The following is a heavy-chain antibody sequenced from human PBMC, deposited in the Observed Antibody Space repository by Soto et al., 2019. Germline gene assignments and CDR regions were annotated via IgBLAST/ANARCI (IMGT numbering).Heavy chain of an antibody. J-gene: IGHJ5*02. Sequence: PGGSLRLSCAASGFTFNNYAMSWVRQAPGKGLQWVSAISGSGGSTYYAESVRGRFTISRDNSKNTLYLEIRTLSADDTAVYYCARDRQLEFPYNCLDPWGQGTLVTVSS. CDR3: ARDRQLEFPYNCLDP. V-gene: IGHV3-23*01. CDR2: ISGSGGST. D-gene: IGHD3-3*01. CDR1: GFTFNNYA.